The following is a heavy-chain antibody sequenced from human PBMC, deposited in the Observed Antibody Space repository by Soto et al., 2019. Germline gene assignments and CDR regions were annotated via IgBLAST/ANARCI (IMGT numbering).Heavy chain of an antibody. CDR1: GGSFSGYY. D-gene: IGHD1-26*01. V-gene: IGHV4-34*01. CDR2: INHSGST. Sequence: QVQLQQWGAGLLKPSETLSLTCAVYGGSFSGYYWSWIRQPTGKGLEWIGEINHSGSTNYNPSLKSRVTISVDTSKNQFSLKLSSVTAADTAVYYCARGRYSGTLYYFDYWGQGTLVTVSS. J-gene: IGHJ4*02. CDR3: ARGRYSGTLYYFDY.